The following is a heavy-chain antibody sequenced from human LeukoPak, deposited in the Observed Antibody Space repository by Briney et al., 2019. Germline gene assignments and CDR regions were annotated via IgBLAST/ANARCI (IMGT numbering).Heavy chain of an antibody. V-gene: IGHV1-2*02. D-gene: IGHD2-15*01. CDR1: GYTFTGYY. CDR3: ARDQYCSGGTCYPYFYY. J-gene: IGHJ4*02. Sequence: ASVKVSCKASGYTFTGYYIHWVRQAPGQGLEWMGSINPNSGDTNYAQKFQGRVTMTRDTSISTTYMELSRLRSDDTAVYYCARDQYCSGGTCYPYFYYWGQGTLVTVSS. CDR2: INPNSGDT.